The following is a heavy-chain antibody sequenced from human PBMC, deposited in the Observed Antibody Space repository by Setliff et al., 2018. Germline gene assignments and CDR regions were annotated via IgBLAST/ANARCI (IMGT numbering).Heavy chain of an antibody. J-gene: IGHJ6*02. CDR1: GGTFNSYA. CDR2: IIPIFGTA. V-gene: IGHV1-69*13. Sequence: SVKVSCKASGGTFNSYAISWVRQDPGQGLEWMGGIIPIFGTANYAQKFQGRVTITADESTSTDYMELISLRSEDTAVYYCARDSRGLVPAAIEGSYYYYGMDVWGQGTTVTVSS. D-gene: IGHD2-2*02. CDR3: ARDSRGLVPAAIEGSYYYYGMDV.